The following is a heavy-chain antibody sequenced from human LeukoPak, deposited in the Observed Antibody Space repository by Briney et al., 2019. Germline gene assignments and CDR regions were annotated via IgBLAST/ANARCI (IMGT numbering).Heavy chain of an antibody. CDR2: IIPIFGTA. J-gene: IGHJ4*02. D-gene: IGHD2-15*01. CDR3: ARVSGYCSGGSCYRGPYYFDY. V-gene: IGHV1-69*13. CDR1: GYTFTKYG. Sequence: SVKVSCKASGYTFTKYGISWVRQAPGQGLEWMGGIIPIFGTANYAQKFQGRVTITADESTSTAYMELSSLRSEDTAVYYCARVSGYCSGGSCYRGPYYFDYWGQGTLVTVSS.